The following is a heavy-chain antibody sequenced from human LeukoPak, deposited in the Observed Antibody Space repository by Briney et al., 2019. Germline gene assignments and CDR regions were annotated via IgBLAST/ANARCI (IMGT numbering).Heavy chain of an antibody. CDR3: AKAARGAARPLDY. J-gene: IGHJ4*02. D-gene: IGHD6-6*01. CDR2: INTDGSST. CDR1: GFPFSSYW. V-gene: IGHV3-74*01. Sequence: GGSLRLSCAASGFPFSSYWMHWVRQAPGKGLVWVSRINTDGSSTSYADSVKGRFTISRDNSKNTLYLQMNSLRAEDTAVYYCAKAARGAARPLDYWGRGTLVTVPS.